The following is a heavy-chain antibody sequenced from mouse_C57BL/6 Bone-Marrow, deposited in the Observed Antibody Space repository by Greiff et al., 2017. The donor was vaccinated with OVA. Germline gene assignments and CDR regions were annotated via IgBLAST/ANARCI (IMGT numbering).Heavy chain of an antibody. J-gene: IGHJ2*01. Sequence: QVQLQQPGAELVKPGASVKLSCKASGYTFTSYWMQWVKQRPGQGLEWIGEIDPSDSYTNYNQKFKGKATLTVDTSSSTAYMQLSSLTSEDSAVYYCARDYDYEAYYFDYWGQGTTLTVSS. CDR1: GYTFTSYW. CDR3: ARDYDYEAYYFDY. CDR2: IDPSDSYT. V-gene: IGHV1-50*01. D-gene: IGHD2-4*01.